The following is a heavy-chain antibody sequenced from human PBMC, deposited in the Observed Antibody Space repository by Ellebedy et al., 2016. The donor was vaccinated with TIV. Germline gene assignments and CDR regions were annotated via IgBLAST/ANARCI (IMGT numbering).Heavy chain of an antibody. CDR3: ARGATYCGGDCYSYFDY. Sequence: AASVKVSCKASGGTFSSYAINWVRQAPGQGLEWMGRINPILGTANYAQKFQGRVTMTADKSTSTDYMELTSLRSEDTAVYYCARGATYCGGDCYSYFDYWGQGTLVTVSS. CDR2: INPILGTA. CDR1: GGTFSSYA. D-gene: IGHD2-21*02. J-gene: IGHJ4*02. V-gene: IGHV1-69*04.